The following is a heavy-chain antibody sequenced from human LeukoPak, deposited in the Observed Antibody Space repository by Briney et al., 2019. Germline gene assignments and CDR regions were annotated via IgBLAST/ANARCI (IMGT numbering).Heavy chain of an antibody. J-gene: IGHJ4*02. CDR1: GFTFSDYY. CDR2: ISSSSSYT. Sequence: GGSLRLSCAASGFTFSDYYMSWIRQAPGKGLEWVSYISSSSSYTNYADSVKGRFTISRDNSKNTLYLQMSSLRAEDTAVYYCVKEVTYYYGSGSYFDYWGQGTLVTVSS. CDR3: VKEVTYYYGSGSYFDY. V-gene: IGHV3-11*06. D-gene: IGHD3-10*01.